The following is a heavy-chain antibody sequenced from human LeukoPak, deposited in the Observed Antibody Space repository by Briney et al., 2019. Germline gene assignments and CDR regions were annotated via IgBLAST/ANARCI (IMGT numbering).Heavy chain of an antibody. J-gene: IGHJ3*02. CDR1: GGSFSGYY. CDR2: INPSRST. V-gene: IGHV4-34*01. CDR3: ARGSRDTDAFDI. Sequence: SETLSLTCAVYGGSFSGYYWSWIRQPPGKGLXXIGEINPSRSTDYNPSLKSRVTISVDTSKNQFSLKLSSVTAADTAVYYCARGSRDTDAFDIWGQGTMVTVSS. D-gene: IGHD2-21*01.